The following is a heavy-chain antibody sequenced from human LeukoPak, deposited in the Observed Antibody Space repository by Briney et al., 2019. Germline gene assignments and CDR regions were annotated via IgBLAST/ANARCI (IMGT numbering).Heavy chain of an antibody. CDR3: AKDPAVYDFWSGYFSY. Sequence: ASVKVSCKASGHTFTTYYVHLVRQAPGQGLEWMGVINPSGDGTNYPQRFQGRVTLTRDTSTSTVYMELSSLRAEDTAVYYCAKDPAVYDFWSGYFSYWGQGTLVTVSS. CDR2: INPSGDGT. CDR1: GHTFTTYY. J-gene: IGHJ4*02. V-gene: IGHV1-46*01. D-gene: IGHD3-3*01.